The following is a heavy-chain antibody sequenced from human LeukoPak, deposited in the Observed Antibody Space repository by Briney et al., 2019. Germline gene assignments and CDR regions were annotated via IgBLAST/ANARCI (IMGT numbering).Heavy chain of an antibody. J-gene: IGHJ4*02. V-gene: IGHV3-30*02. CDR2: IRYDGSNK. D-gene: IGHD4-11*01. Sequence: PGGSLRLSCAASGFTFSSYGMHWVRQAPGKGLEWVAFIRYDGSNKYYADSVKGRFTISRDNSKNTLCLQMNSLRAEDTAVYYCAKDKNDYSNYFDYWGQGTLVTVSS. CDR1: GFTFSSYG. CDR3: AKDKNDYSNYFDY.